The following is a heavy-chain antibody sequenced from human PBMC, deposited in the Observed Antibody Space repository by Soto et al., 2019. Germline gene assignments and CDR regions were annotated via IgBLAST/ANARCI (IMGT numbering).Heavy chain of an antibody. J-gene: IGHJ4*02. CDR1: GYTFTSYD. D-gene: IGHD3-3*01. Sequence: ASVKVSCKASGYTFTSYDINWVRQATGQGLEWMGWMNPNSGNTGYAQKFQGRVTMTRNTSISTAYMELSSLRSEDTAVYYCAGGLFPHYDFWSGYPYWGQGTLVTV. V-gene: IGHV1-8*01. CDR3: AGGLFPHYDFWSGYPY. CDR2: MNPNSGNT.